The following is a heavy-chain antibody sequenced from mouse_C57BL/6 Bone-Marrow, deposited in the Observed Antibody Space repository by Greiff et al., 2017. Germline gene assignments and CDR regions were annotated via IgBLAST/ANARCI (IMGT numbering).Heavy chain of an antibody. CDR1: GFNIKDDY. Sequence: VQLKQSGAELVRPGASVKLSCTASGFNIKDDYMHWVKQRPEQGLEWIGWIDPENGDTEYASKFQGKATITADTSSNTAYLQLSSLTSEDTAVYYCTTSTYYGTPMDYWGQGTSVTVSS. D-gene: IGHD2-10*01. V-gene: IGHV14-4*01. CDR2: IDPENGDT. CDR3: TTSTYYGTPMDY. J-gene: IGHJ4*01.